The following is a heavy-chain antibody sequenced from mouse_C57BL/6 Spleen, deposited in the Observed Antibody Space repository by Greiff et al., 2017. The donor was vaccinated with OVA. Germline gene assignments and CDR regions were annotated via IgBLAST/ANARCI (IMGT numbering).Heavy chain of an antibody. D-gene: IGHD3-3*01. J-gene: IGHJ4*01. Sequence: EVQLQESGPGLVKPSQSLSLTCSVTGYSITSGYYWNWIRQFPGNKLEWMGYISYDGSNNYNPSLKNRISITRDTSKNQVFLKLNSVTTEDTATYYCAREGAGYAMDYWGQGTSVTVSS. V-gene: IGHV3-6*01. CDR3: AREGAGYAMDY. CDR2: ISYDGSN. CDR1: GYSITSGYY.